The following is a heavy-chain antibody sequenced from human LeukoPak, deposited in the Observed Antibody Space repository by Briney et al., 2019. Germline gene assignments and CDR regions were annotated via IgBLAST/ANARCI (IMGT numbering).Heavy chain of an antibody. Sequence: SETLSLTCTVSGGSISSSSYYWGWIRQPPGKGLEWIGSIYYSGSTYYNPSLKSRVTISVDTSKNQFSLKLSSVTAADTAVYYCARDPVLKAAAAHSDWFDPWGQGTLVTVTS. CDR2: IYYSGST. CDR1: GGSISSSSYY. J-gene: IGHJ5*02. D-gene: IGHD6-13*01. CDR3: ARDPVLKAAAAHSDWFDP. V-gene: IGHV4-39*02.